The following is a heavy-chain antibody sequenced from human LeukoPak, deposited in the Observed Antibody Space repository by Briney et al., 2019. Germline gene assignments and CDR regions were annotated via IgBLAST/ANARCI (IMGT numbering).Heavy chain of an antibody. V-gene: IGHV3-53*01. CDR2: IYSDGKV. D-gene: IGHD2-15*01. CDR3: AGRYCSDGGCYFAGADPFDY. CDR1: GFTVSSTY. J-gene: IGHJ4*02. Sequence: GGSLRLSCAASGFTVSSTYMSWVRQTPGKGLEWVSVIYSDGKVYYIDSVKGRFTISRDTSKNTVYLQMNSLRVEDTAVYFCAGRYCSDGGCYFAGADPFDYWGQGTLVTVSS.